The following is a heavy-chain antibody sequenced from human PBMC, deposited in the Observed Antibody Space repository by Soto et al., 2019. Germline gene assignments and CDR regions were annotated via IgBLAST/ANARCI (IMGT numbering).Heavy chain of an antibody. V-gene: IGHV1-69*13. CDR3: ARDSEWELRNYYYGMDD. CDR2: IIPIFGRA. D-gene: IGHD1-26*01. J-gene: IGHJ6*02. CDR1: GGTFSSYA. Sequence: SVKVSCKASGGTFSSYAISWVRQAPGQGLEWMGGIIPIFGRANYAQKFQGRVTITADESTSTAYMELSSLRSEDTAVYYCARDSEWELRNYYYGMDDWGQGTTVTVSS.